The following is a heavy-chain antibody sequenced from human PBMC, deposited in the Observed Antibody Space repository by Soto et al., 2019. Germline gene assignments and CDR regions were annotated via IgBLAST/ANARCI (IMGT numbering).Heavy chain of an antibody. Sequence: VQLVESGGGVVQPGRSLRLSCAASGFTFSSYGMHWVRQAPGKGLEWVAVISYDGSNKYYADSVKGRFTISRDNSKNTLYLQMNSLRAEDTAVYYCAKDRPEYSSGRRGYYFDYWGQGTLVTVSS. V-gene: IGHV3-30*18. D-gene: IGHD6-19*01. J-gene: IGHJ4*02. CDR2: ISYDGSNK. CDR3: AKDRPEYSSGRRGYYFDY. CDR1: GFTFSSYG.